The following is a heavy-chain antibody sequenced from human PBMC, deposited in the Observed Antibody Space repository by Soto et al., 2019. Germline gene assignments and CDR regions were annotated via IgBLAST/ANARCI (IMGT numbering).Heavy chain of an antibody. Sequence: GASVKVSCKASGYTFTSYAMHWVRQAPGQRLEWMGWINAGNGNTKYSQKFQGRVTITRDTSASTAYMELSSLRSEDTAVYYCARTKLRFFEWSPRGEFDPWGQGTLVTVSS. CDR3: ARTKLRFFEWSPRGEFDP. D-gene: IGHD3-3*01. CDR2: INAGNGNT. CDR1: GYTFTSYA. V-gene: IGHV1-3*01. J-gene: IGHJ5*02.